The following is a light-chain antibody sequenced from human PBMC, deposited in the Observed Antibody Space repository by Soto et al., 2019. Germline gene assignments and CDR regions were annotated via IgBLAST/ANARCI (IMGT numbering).Light chain of an antibody. Sequence: EIVLTQSPGTLSLSPVQRASLSWMASRSMSNYLGVYQQKPGQAPRLLIYGASNRATGIPDRFSGSGSGTDFTLTISSLEPEDFAVYYCQHCGSSPLTFGQGTRLEIK. V-gene: IGKV3-20*01. CDR2: GAS. J-gene: IGKJ5*01. CDR3: QHCGSSPLT. CDR1: RSMSNY.